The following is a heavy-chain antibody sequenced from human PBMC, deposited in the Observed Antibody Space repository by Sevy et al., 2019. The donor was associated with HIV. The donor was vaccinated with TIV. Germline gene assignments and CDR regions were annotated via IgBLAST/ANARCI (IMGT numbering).Heavy chain of an antibody. J-gene: IGHJ4*02. CDR2: LSFGCGEI. CDR3: AREGCTKPHDY. CDR1: GFTFSKYS. Sequence: GGSLRLSCAASGFTFSKYSMSWVRQPPGKGLDWVSTLSFGCGEINYADSVKGRFTISRDNSKSSVYLQMNNMRVEDTAVYYCAREGCTKPHDYWGQGTLVTVSS. V-gene: IGHV3-23*01. D-gene: IGHD2-8*01.